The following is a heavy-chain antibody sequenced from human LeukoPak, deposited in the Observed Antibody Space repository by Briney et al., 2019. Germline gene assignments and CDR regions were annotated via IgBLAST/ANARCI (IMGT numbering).Heavy chain of an antibody. CDR3: ARGRYDYVWGSYARSYYYMDV. Sequence: ASVKVSCKASGYTFTSYDINWVRQATGQGLEWMGWMNPNSGNTGYAQKFQGRVTMTRNTSISTAYMELSSLRSEDTAVYYCARGRYDYVWGSYARSYYYMDVWGKGTTVTISS. V-gene: IGHV1-8*01. J-gene: IGHJ6*03. CDR1: GYTFTSYD. D-gene: IGHD3-16*01. CDR2: MNPNSGNT.